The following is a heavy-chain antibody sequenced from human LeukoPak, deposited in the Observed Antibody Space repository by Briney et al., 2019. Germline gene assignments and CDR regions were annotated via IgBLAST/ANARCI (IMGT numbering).Heavy chain of an antibody. Sequence: ASVKVSCKASGYTFTGYYMHWVRQAPGQGLEWMGWINPNSGGTNYAQKFQGRVTMTRDTFISTAYMELSRLRSDDTAVYYCARVIFGVVQYYFDYWGQGTLVTVSS. J-gene: IGHJ4*02. D-gene: IGHD3-3*01. V-gene: IGHV1-2*02. CDR2: INPNSGGT. CDR1: GYTFTGYY. CDR3: ARVIFGVVQYYFDY.